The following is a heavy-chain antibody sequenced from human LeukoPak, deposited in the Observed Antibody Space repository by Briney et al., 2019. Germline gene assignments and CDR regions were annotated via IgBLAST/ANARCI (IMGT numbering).Heavy chain of an antibody. CDR3: ARWTSEYSSGLGYFDY. CDR2: ISYNGRNN. Sequence: HPGGSLRLSCVASGFSFSNYGMHWVRQAPGKGLEWVAVISYNGRNNYYADSVKGRFTISRDNSKNTLYLQMNSLRAEDTAVYYCARWTSEYSSGLGYFDYWGQGTLVTVSS. D-gene: IGHD6-19*01. J-gene: IGHJ4*02. V-gene: IGHV3-30*03. CDR1: GFSFSNYG.